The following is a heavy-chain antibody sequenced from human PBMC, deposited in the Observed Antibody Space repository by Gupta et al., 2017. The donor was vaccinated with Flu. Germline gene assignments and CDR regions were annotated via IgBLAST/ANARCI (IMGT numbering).Heavy chain of an antibody. J-gene: IGHJ4*02. CDR1: VFTFVNYC. V-gene: IGHV3-7*01. D-gene: IGHD1-20*01. CDR3: TRDANWNGFDY. Sequence: EVRLAESVGGLAQPGGSLRLSCGGYVFTFVNYCISWVRQAPGKGLEWVANIREDSSERFYVDSVEGRFTISRDNARNLVYLQMNSLRVEDTAVYYCTRDANWNGFDYWGQGTLVTVSS. CDR2: IREDSSER.